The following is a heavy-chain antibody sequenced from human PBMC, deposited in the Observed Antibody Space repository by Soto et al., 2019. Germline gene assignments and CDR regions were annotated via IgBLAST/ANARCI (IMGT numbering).Heavy chain of an antibody. CDR1: GGSFSGYY. CDR2: INHSGST. CDR3: ARGGLWLNYYYMDV. Sequence: PSETLSLTCAVYGGSFSGYYWSWIRQPPGKGLEWIGGINHSGSTNYNPSLKSRVTISVDTSKNQFSLKLSSVTAADTAVYYCARGGLWLNYYYMDVWGKGTTVTVSS. V-gene: IGHV4-34*01. J-gene: IGHJ6*03. D-gene: IGHD5-18*01.